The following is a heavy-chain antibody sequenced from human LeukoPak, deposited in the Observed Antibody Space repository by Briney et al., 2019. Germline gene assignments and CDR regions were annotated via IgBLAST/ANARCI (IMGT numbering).Heavy chain of an antibody. J-gene: IGHJ4*02. CDR3: ARGVVDTARWYYFDY. CDR2: IYTSGST. V-gene: IGHV4-4*07. Sequence: SETLSLTCTVSGDSINSYYWSWIRQPAGKGLEWIGRIYTSGSTNYNPSLKSRVTMSVDTSKNQFSLKLSSVTPEDTAVYYCARGVVDTARWYYFDYWGQGTLVTVSS. CDR1: GDSINSYY. D-gene: IGHD5-18*01.